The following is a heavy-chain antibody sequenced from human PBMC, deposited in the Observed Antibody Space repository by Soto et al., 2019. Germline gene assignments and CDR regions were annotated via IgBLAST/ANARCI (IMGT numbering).Heavy chain of an antibody. J-gene: IGHJ4*02. V-gene: IGHV3-30-3*01. CDR2: ISYDGSNK. CDR3: ARDGIAPFDY. CDR1: GFTFSSYA. D-gene: IGHD1-1*01. Sequence: QVQLVESGGGVVQPGRSLRLSCAASGFTFSSYAMHWVRQAPGKGLEWVAVISYDGSNKYYADSVKGRFTISRDNSKNTLYLQMNSLRAEETAVYYCARDGIAPFDYWGQGTLVTVSS.